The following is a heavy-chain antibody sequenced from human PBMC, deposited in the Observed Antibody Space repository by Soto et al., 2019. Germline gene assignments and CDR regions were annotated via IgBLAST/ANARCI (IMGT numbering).Heavy chain of an antibody. CDR3: ARGVRQLNDY. Sequence: SETLSLTCTVSGGSIISGGYYWSWIRQHPGKGLEWIGYIYYSGSTYYNPSLKSRVTISVDTSKNQFSLKLSSVTAADTAVYYCARGVRQLNDYWGQGTLVTVSS. CDR1: GGSIISGGYY. V-gene: IGHV4-31*03. J-gene: IGHJ4*02. CDR2: IYYSGST. D-gene: IGHD5-18*01.